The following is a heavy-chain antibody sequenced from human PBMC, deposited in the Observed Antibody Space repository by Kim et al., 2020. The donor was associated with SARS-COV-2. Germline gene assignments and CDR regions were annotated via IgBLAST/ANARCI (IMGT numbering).Heavy chain of an antibody. Sequence: SETLSLTCAVSGGSISSSNCWSWVRQPPGKGLEWIGEMCHSGSTNYNPSLKSRVTISADKSKNRFSLKLTSVTAADTAVYYCASAISRTVDYWGQGILVTVSS. V-gene: IGHV4-4*02. D-gene: IGHD3-9*01. CDR2: MCHSGST. CDR1: GGSISSSNC. CDR3: ASAISRTVDY. J-gene: IGHJ4*02.